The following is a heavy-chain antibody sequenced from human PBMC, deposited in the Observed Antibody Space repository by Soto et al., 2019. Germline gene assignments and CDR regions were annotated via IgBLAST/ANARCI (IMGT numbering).Heavy chain of an antibody. CDR3: AKEGVAYCGGDCVGGYYYYYGIDV. V-gene: IGHV3-30*18. CDR2: ISYDGSNK. Sequence: PGGSLRLSCAASGFTFSSYGMHWVRQAPGKGLEWVAVISYDGSNKYYADSVKGRFTISRDNSKNTLYLQMNSLRAEDTAVYYCAKEGVAYCGGDCVGGYYYYYGIDVWGQGTTVTVS. CDR1: GFTFSSYG. J-gene: IGHJ6*02. D-gene: IGHD2-21*02.